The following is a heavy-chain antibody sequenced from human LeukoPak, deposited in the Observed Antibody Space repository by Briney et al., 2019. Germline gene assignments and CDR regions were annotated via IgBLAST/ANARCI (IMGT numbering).Heavy chain of an antibody. CDR1: RFSISTYW. CDR2: IKEDGSEE. D-gene: IGHD7-27*01. J-gene: IGHJ5*02. CDR3: VRDPALGVS. Sequence: GGSLRLSXAASRFSISTYWMSWVRQAPGKGLEWVANIKEDGSEEYYVDSVKGRFTISRDNAKNSLYLQMNSLRAEDSAVYYCVRDPALGVSWGQGTLVIVSS. V-gene: IGHV3-7*01.